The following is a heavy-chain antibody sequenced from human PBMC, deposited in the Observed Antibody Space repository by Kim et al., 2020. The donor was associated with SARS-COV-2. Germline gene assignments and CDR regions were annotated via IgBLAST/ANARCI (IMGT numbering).Heavy chain of an antibody. J-gene: IGHJ4*02. Sequence: GDTTTYADSVKGRFTVSRDNSKTTLYLQMSSLRAEDTAIYYCANPRQPDYWGQGTLVTVSS. CDR3: ANPRQPDY. D-gene: IGHD6-13*01. V-gene: IGHV3-23*01. CDR2: GDTT.